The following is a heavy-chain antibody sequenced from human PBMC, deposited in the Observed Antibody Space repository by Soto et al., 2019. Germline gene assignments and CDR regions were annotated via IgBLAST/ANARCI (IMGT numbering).Heavy chain of an antibody. Sequence: EVQLVESGGGLVQPGGSLKLSCAASGFSFSDSTMYWVRQASGKGLEWVGRIRSKANKYATVYGASVKGRFIISRDDSKNKTYLEMNSLKIEDTAVYYCPRQGSPSYNGMAVWGQGTTVTVSS. CDR3: PRQGSPSYNGMAV. CDR2: IRSKANKYAT. J-gene: IGHJ6*02. V-gene: IGHV3-73*02. D-gene: IGHD6-13*01. CDR1: GFSFSDST.